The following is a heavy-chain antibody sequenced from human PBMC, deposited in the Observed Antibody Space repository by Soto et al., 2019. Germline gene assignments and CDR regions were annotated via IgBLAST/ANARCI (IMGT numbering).Heavy chain of an antibody. CDR1: GGSISSSSYY. J-gene: IGHJ4*02. D-gene: IGHD3-10*01. CDR3: ATLWGQD. V-gene: IGHV4-39*01. Sequence: QLQLQESGPGLVKPSETLSLTCTVSGGSISSSSYYWGWIRQPPGKGLEWIGRIYYSGSTYYNPSLKSRVPLSVDTSKTQFSLKLSSVTAADTAVYYCATLWGQDWGQGTLVTVSS. CDR2: IYYSGST.